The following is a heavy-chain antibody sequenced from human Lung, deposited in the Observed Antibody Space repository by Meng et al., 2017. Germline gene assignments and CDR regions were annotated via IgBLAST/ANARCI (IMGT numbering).Heavy chain of an antibody. CDR2: INPSSGGT. CDR1: VYTFTGYY. CDR3: ARGGGYVTRVDS. V-gene: IGHV1-2*06. J-gene: IGHJ5*01. D-gene: IGHD5-12*01. Sequence: QVQLVQSGAEVKKPGASVKVSCKASVYTFTGYYMHWVRQAPGQGLEWMGRINPSSGGTNYAQKFQGRVTMTRDTSISTAYMELSRLRSDDTAVYYCARGGGYVTRVDSWGQGTLVTVSS.